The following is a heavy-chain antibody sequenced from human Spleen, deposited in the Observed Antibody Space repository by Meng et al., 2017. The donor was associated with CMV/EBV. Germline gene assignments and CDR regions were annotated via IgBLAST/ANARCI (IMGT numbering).Heavy chain of an antibody. D-gene: IGHD6-13*01. CDR3: ARRIAASGPLYYFDY. CDR1: GYTFDTYG. Sequence: SGYTFDTYGVGWVRQAPGQGLEWMGWISTYNGNTHYAQKFQDRVAMTTDTSTTTAYMEPKSLQSDDTAVYYCARRIAASGPLYYFDYWGQGALVTVSS. CDR2: ISTYNGNT. V-gene: IGHV1-18*01. J-gene: IGHJ4*02.